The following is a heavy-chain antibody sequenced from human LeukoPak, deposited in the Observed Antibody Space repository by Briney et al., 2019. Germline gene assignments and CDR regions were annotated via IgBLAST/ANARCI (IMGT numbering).Heavy chain of an antibody. Sequence: ASVKVSCKASGYTFTSYGISWVRQAPGQGLEWMGWISAYNDNTNYAQKLQGRVTMTTDTSTSTAYMELRSLRSDDTAVYYCARDQQWLGASWFDPWGQGTLVTVSS. D-gene: IGHD6-19*01. V-gene: IGHV1-18*01. CDR1: GYTFTSYG. CDR2: ISAYNDNT. J-gene: IGHJ5*02. CDR3: ARDQQWLGASWFDP.